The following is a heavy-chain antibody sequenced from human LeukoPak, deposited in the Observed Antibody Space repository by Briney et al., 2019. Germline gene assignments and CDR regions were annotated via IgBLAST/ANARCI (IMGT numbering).Heavy chain of an antibody. J-gene: IGHJ4*02. Sequence: PGGSLRLSCAASGFTFSNYWMHWVRQAPGKGLVWVSRINSDGSSTTYADSVKGRFTISRDNAKNTLYLQMNSLRAEDTALYYCAREVSEGFDFWGQGTLVTVSS. V-gene: IGHV3-74*01. D-gene: IGHD3-22*01. CDR3: AREVSEGFDF. CDR2: INSDGSST. CDR1: GFTFSNYW.